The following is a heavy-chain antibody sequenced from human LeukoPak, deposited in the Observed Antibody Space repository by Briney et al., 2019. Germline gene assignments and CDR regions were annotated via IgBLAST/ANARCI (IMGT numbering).Heavy chain of an antibody. V-gene: IGHV4-4*07. CDR3: AGRYGSGSYYNLHYYGMDV. D-gene: IGHD3-10*01. CDR2: IYTSGST. J-gene: IGHJ6*02. CDR1: GGSISSYY. Sequence: SETLSLTCTVSGGSISSYYWSWIRQPAGKGLEWIGRIYTSGSTNYNPSLKSRVTISVDTSKNQFSLKLSSVTAADTAVYYCAGRYGSGSYYNLHYYGMDVWGQGTTVTVSS.